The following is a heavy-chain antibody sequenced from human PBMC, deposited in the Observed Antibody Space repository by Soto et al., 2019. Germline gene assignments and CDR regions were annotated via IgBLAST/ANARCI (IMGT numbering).Heavy chain of an antibody. Sequence: QMQLVQSGPEVKKPGTSVKVSCKASGFTFTSSAVQWVRQARGQRLEWIGWIVVGSGNTNYAQKFQERVTITRDMYTSTAYMALSSLRSEDTAVYYCAADPLIRYSSYYFDYWGQGTLVTVSS. CDR3: AADPLIRYSSYYFDY. D-gene: IGHD3-9*01. CDR1: GFTFTSSA. V-gene: IGHV1-58*01. J-gene: IGHJ4*02. CDR2: IVVGSGNT.